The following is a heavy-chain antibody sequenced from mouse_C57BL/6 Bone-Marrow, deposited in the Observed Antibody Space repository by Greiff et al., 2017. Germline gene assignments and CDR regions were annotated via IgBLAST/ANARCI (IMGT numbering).Heavy chain of an antibody. J-gene: IGHJ3*01. V-gene: IGHV1-82*01. CDR1: GYAFSSSW. CDR2: FYPGDGDT. CDR3: ARSQLRRLAWCPY. Sequence: VQLVESGPELVKPGASVKISCKASGYAFSSSWMNWVKQRPGKGLEWIGRFYPGDGDTTYNGKFKGKANLTAHTAYSTAYMQHRCLTSEDSAVSFGARSQLRRLAWCPYWGQGTLVTVSA. D-gene: IGHD3-2*02.